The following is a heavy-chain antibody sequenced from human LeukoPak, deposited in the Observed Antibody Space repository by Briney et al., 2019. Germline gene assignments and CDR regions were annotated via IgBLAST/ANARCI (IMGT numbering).Heavy chain of an antibody. Sequence: SETLSLTCAVYGGSFSGYHWRWIRQPPGKGLEGIGEINHSGSTNYNPALKSRVTISVDPSKNQFSLKLSSVTAADTAVYYCARARTYYDFWSGYYNRRMTAILDYWGQGTLVTVSS. D-gene: IGHD3-3*01. V-gene: IGHV4-34*01. CDR3: ARARTYYDFWSGYYNRRMTAILDY. CDR2: INHSGST. J-gene: IGHJ4*02. CDR1: GGSFSGYH.